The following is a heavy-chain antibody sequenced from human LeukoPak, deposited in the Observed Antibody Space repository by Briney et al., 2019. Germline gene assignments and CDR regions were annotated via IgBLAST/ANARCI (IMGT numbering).Heavy chain of an antibody. CDR1: GGTFSSYA. J-gene: IGHJ4*02. D-gene: IGHD1-26*01. CDR2: IIPILGIA. Sequence: ASVKVSCKASGGTFSSYAISWVRQAPGQGLEWMGRIIPILGIANYAQKFQGRVTITADKSTSTAYMELSSLRSEDTAVYYCARLSGSYYIFDYWGQGTLVAVSS. V-gene: IGHV1-69*04. CDR3: ARLSGSYYIFDY.